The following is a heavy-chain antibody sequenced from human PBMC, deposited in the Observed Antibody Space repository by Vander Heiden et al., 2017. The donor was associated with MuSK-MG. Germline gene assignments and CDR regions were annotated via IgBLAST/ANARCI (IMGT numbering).Heavy chain of an antibody. J-gene: IGHJ4*02. CDR2: INSDGSST. D-gene: IGHD1-26*01. CDR3: ARGGSGSYYVD. Sequence: EVQLVESGGGLVQPGGSLRLSCAASGFTFSSSWMHWVRQTPGKGLVWVSRINSDGSSTAYADSMKGRFTISRDNAKNTLFLQMNSLRAEDTAVYYCARGGSGSYYVDWGQGTLVTASS. CDR1: GFTFSSSW. V-gene: IGHV3-74*01.